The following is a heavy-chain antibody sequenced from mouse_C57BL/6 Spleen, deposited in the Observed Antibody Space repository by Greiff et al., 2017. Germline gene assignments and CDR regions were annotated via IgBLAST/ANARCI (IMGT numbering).Heavy chain of an antibody. V-gene: IGHV1-82*01. Sequence: QVQLKESGPELVKPGASVKISCKASGYAFSSSWMNWVKQRPGKGLEWIGRIYPGDGDTNYNGKFKGKATLTADKSSSTAYMQLSSLTSEDSAVYFCARGGSSWFAYWGQGTLVTVSA. J-gene: IGHJ3*01. CDR1: GYAFSSSW. CDR2: IYPGDGDT. CDR3: ARGGSSWFAY.